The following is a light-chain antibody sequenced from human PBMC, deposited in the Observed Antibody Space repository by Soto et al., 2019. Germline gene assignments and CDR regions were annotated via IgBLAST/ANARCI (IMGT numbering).Light chain of an antibody. J-gene: IGKJ4*01. CDR1: QSVSSSF. CDR2: GAS. V-gene: IGKV3-20*01. Sequence: EIVLTQSPGTLSLSPGERATLSCRASQSVSSSFLAWYQQKPGQAPRLLIYGASSRATGIPDRFSGSVSGTDFTLTIRRLEPEDVAVYYCQQYDNSPLTFGGGTKVEIK. CDR3: QQYDNSPLT.